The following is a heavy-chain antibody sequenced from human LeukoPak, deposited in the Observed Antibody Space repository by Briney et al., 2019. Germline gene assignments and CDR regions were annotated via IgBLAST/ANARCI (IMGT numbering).Heavy chain of an antibody. V-gene: IGHV3-33*06. D-gene: IGHD5-18*01. CDR2: IWYDGSNK. CDR1: GFTFSSYG. Sequence: GRSLRLSCAASGFTFSSYGMPWVRQAPGKGLEWVAVIWYDGSNKYYADSVKGRFTISRDNSKNTLYLQMNSLRAEDTAVYYCAKGFKSTARGLYYFDYWGQGTLVTVSS. CDR3: AKGFKSTARGLYYFDY. J-gene: IGHJ4*02.